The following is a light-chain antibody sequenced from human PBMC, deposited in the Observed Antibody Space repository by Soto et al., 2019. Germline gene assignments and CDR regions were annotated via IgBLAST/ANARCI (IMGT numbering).Light chain of an antibody. Sequence: EIVLTQSPGTLSLSPGERATLSCRASQSVSSSYLAWYQQKPGQAPRLLIYGASSRATGIPDRFSGSGSGTDFTLTIRRLEPEDFAVYYCQKHGSSPYTFGQGTKLEIK. CDR3: QKHGSSPYT. J-gene: IGKJ2*01. CDR2: GAS. CDR1: QSVSSSY. V-gene: IGKV3-20*01.